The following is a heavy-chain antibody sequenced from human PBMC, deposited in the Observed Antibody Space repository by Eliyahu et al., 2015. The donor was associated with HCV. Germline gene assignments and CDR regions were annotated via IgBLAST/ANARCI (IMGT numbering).Heavy chain of an antibody. D-gene: IGHD3-10*01. CDR3: ARLWFGEDNTY. CDR1: GFNFRNYW. Sequence: EVRLVESGGGLVRPGESLRLSCEASGFNFRNYWMNWVRQAPGQGLEWVANIKQDGSEKDYVDSVKGRFTIFRDNAKNILYLQMNSLRVEDTAVYYCARLWFGEDNTYWGQGTLVTVSA. J-gene: IGHJ4*02. CDR2: IKQDGSEK. V-gene: IGHV3-7*01.